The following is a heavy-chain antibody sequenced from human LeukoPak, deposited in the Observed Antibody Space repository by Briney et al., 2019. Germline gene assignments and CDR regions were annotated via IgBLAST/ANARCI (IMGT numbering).Heavy chain of an antibody. J-gene: IGHJ3*02. CDR3: ARSWGIFGVVRYAFDI. Sequence: PSETLSLTCTVSGGSISSGSYYWSWIRQPAGKGLEWIGRIHTSGSTNYNPSLKSRVTISVDTSKNQFSLKLSSVTAADTAVYYCARSWGIFGVVRYAFDIWGQGTMVTVSS. V-gene: IGHV4-61*02. CDR2: IHTSGST. D-gene: IGHD3-3*01. CDR1: GGSISSGSYY.